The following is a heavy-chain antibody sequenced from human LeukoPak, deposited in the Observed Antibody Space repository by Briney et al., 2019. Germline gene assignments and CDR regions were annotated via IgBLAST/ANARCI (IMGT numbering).Heavy chain of an antibody. D-gene: IGHD2-15*01. CDR2: ITPLNGNI. V-gene: IGHV1-45*02. CDR3: AIQEYCSGGSCYFVFDY. J-gene: IGHJ4*02. CDR1: GYTFTYRY. Sequence: SVKVSCKASGYTFTYRYLHWVRQAPGQAREWRGWITPLNGNINYAQKFQDRVTITRDRSMSTAYMELSSLRSEDTAMYYCAIQEYCSGGSCYFVFDYWGQGTLVTVSS.